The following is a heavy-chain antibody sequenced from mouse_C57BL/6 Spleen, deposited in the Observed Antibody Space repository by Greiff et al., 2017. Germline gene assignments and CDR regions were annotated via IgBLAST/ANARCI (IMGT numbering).Heavy chain of an antibody. V-gene: IGHV5-17*01. Sequence: EVQVVESGGGLVKPGGSLKLSCAASGFTFSDYGMHWVRQAPEKGLEWVAYISSGSSTIYYADTVKGRFTISGDNAKNTLFMQMTSLRSEDTAMYYCAGPGYYNGSSLYYFDYWGQGTTLTVSS. CDR1: GFTFSDYG. CDR2: ISSGSSTI. J-gene: IGHJ2*01. D-gene: IGHD1-1*01. CDR3: AGPGYYNGSSLYYFDY.